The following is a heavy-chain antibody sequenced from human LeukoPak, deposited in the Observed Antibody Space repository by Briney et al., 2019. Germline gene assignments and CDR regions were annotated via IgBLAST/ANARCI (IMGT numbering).Heavy chain of an antibody. V-gene: IGHV1-69*04. D-gene: IGHD6-13*01. Sequence: ASVKVSCKASGGTFSSYAINWVRQAPGQGLEWMGRFFPILGIADYAQKFPGRVTMTADKSTSTAYMELSSLRSEDTAVYYCARDRMSSSLYYYYGMDVWGQGTTVTVSS. CDR1: GGTFSSYA. J-gene: IGHJ6*02. CDR2: FFPILGIA. CDR3: ARDRMSSSLYYYYGMDV.